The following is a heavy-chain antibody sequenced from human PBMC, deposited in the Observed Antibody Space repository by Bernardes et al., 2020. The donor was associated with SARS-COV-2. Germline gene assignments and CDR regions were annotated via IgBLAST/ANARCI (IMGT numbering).Heavy chain of an antibody. V-gene: IGHV3-21*06. CDR3: ARDRGRAPLMYWHFDL. CDR1: AFTFGDHS. CDR2: ISGSSSYK. J-gene: IGHJ2*01. D-gene: IGHD3-10*01. Sequence: GSLRLSCAASAFTFGDHSMNWVRQVPGKGLEWVSSISGSSSYKYYADSVRGRFTISRDNAKNSLFLQMNSLRVDDTAIYYCARDRGRAPLMYWHFDLWGRGTSVTVSS.